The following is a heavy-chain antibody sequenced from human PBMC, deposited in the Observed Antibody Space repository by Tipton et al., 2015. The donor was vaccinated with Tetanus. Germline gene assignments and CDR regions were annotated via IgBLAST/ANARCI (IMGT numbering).Heavy chain of an antibody. CDR3: TRHVVVAVPRWFAP. V-gene: IGHV4-39*01. J-gene: IGHJ5*02. CDR2: VYYDGSA. D-gene: IGHD2-15*01. Sequence: TLSLTCTVSGDSISSSDYYWGWIRQPPGEGLEWIASVYYDGSAYYNPSLKSRITISIDTSGGQFSLKLHSVTAADTAFYYCTRHVVVAVPRWFAPWGQGTLVTVSS. CDR1: GDSISSSDYY.